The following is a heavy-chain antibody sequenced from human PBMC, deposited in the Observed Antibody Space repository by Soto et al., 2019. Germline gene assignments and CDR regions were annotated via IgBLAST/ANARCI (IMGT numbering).Heavy chain of an antibody. CDR3: TRREYYYDSSGYPMSHGMDV. Sequence: GSLRLSCAASGFTFSGSAMHWVRQASGKGLEWVGRIRSKANSYATAYAASVKGRFTISRDDSKNTAYLQMNSLKTEDTAVYYCTRREYYYDSSGYPMSHGMDVWGQGTRVTVSS. CDR2: IRSKANSYAT. CDR1: GFTFSGSA. D-gene: IGHD3-22*01. V-gene: IGHV3-73*01. J-gene: IGHJ6*02.